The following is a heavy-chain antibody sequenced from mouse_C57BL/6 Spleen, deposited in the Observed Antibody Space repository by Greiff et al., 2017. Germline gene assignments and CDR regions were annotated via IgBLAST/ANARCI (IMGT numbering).Heavy chain of an antibody. Sequence: EVQLVESGGGLVQPGGSLILSCAASGFTFTDYYMSWVRQPPGKALEWLGFIRNKANGYTTEYSASVKGRFTISRDNSQSILYLQMNALRAEDSATYYCARCGAQGRYYFDYWGQGTTLTVSS. J-gene: IGHJ2*01. V-gene: IGHV7-3*01. CDR2: IRNKANGYTT. CDR3: ARCGAQGRYYFDY. CDR1: GFTFTDYY. D-gene: IGHD3-2*02.